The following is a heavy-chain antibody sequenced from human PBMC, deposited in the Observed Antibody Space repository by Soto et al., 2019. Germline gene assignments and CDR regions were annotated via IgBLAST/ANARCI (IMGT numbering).Heavy chain of an antibody. CDR2: TYHGGTA. CDR3: ARAHYGDYGYGMDV. J-gene: IGHJ6*02. D-gene: IGHD4-17*01. Sequence: PSETLSLTCAVSGGSISSGGYSWTWIRQPPGKGLEWIGYTYHGGTAYYSPSLKSRVTISVDRSKDQFSLKLTSVTAADTAVYYCARAHYGDYGYGMDVWGQGTPVT. V-gene: IGHV4-30-2*01. CDR1: GGSISSGGYS.